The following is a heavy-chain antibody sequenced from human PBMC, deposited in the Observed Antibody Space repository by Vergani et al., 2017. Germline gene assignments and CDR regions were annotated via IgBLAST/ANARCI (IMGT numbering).Heavy chain of an antibody. CDR1: GFSFGAYA. Sequence: EVQLVESGGGLVPPGRSLRLSCAASGFSFGAYAMTWVRQAPGKGLEWVAFIRNKAYGGTTEYAASVKGRFTISRDDSKRLAYLQLSGLKTEDTAVYFCSRGRGYSFGYSDYWGQGTRVTVSS. D-gene: IGHD5-18*01. J-gene: IGHJ4*02. CDR3: SRGRGYSFGYSDY. CDR2: IRNKAYGGTT. V-gene: IGHV3-49*04.